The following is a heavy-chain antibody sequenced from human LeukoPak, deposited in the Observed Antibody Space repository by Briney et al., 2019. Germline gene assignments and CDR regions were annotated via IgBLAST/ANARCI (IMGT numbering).Heavy chain of an antibody. D-gene: IGHD1-1*01. CDR3: AKEGTRCFDY. CDR2: IRYDGTNK. J-gene: IGHJ4*02. V-gene: IGHV3-30*02. CDR1: GFMFSAYA. Sequence: PGGSLRLSCAASGFMFSAYAMNWVRQAPGKGLEWVTFIRYDGTNKYYADSVKGRFTISRDNSKNTLYLQMNSLRAEDTAVYYCAKEGTRCFDYWGQGTLVTVSS.